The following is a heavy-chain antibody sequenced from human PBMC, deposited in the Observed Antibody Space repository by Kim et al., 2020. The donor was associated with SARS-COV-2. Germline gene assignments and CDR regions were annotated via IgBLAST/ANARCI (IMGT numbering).Heavy chain of an antibody. Sequence: GGSLRLSCGASGFTFSDSAMHWVRRASGKGLEWLGRIRSKVNGYATAYSASGRGRFTIARDDSKNTAYLQMNSLKTEDTAVYYCTRVPGTTLAFLDAFEIWGQGTMVAVSS. J-gene: IGHJ3*02. CDR1: GFTFSDSA. V-gene: IGHV3-73*01. CDR3: TRVPGTTLAFLDAFEI. CDR2: IRSKVNGYAT. D-gene: IGHD1-1*01.